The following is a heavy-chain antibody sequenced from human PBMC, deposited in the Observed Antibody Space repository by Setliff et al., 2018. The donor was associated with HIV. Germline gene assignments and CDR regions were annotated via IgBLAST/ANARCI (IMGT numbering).Heavy chain of an antibody. J-gene: IGHJ4*02. D-gene: IGHD6-13*01. Sequence: GASVKVSCKASGYTFSTYSITWVRQAPGQGLEWMGWVSAYNGHTDFAQKFQGRITLTAYTSSNTAYMELRSLRSDDTAIYYCARDLFRWAAAGPNYFDSWGQGTLVTVSS. CDR1: GYTFSTYS. CDR2: VSAYNGHT. V-gene: IGHV1-18*01. CDR3: ARDLFRWAAAGPNYFDS.